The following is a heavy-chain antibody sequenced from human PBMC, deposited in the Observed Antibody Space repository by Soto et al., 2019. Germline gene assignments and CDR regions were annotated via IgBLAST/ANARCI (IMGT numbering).Heavy chain of an antibody. CDR2: VSGSSSYI. D-gene: IGHD4-17*01. CDR3: ARDLRGHYGP. J-gene: IGHJ3*01. Sequence: VGSLRLSCEGSGFNFRNFNMIWVRQAPGKGLEWVSSVSGSSSYIYYADSVKGRFTVARDNANNLVFLQMNGLRPEDTAMYYCARDLRGHYGPWGQGTMVTVSS. CDR1: GFNFRNFN. V-gene: IGHV3-21*06.